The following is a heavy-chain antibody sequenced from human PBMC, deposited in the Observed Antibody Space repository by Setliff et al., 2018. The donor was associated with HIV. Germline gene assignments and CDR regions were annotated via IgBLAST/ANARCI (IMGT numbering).Heavy chain of an antibody. CDR3: ARDRSNYVGLDAFDI. V-gene: IGHV1-69*13. CDR1: GGTFSSYA. J-gene: IGHJ3*02. D-gene: IGHD4-4*01. Sequence: SVKVSCKASGGTFSSYAISWVRQAPGQGLEWMRGIIPIFGTANYAQKFQGRVTITADESTSTAYMELSSLRSEDTAVYYCARDRSNYVGLDAFDIWGQGTMVTVSS. CDR2: IIPIFGTA.